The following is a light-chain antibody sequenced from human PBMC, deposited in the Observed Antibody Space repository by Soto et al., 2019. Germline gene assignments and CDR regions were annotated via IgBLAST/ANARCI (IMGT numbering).Light chain of an antibody. V-gene: IGKV3-15*01. Sequence: EIVMTQSPATLSVSPGERATLSCRASQTISSDLAWYQQKPGQPPRLLIYGASTRATGIPARFSGGGSGTEFTLTISSLQSEDFAVYYCQQFNNWPPWTFGQGTRVDI. CDR2: GAS. J-gene: IGKJ1*01. CDR1: QTISSD. CDR3: QQFNNWPPWT.